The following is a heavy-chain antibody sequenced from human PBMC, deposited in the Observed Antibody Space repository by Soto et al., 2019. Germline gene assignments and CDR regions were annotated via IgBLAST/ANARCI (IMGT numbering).Heavy chain of an antibody. J-gene: IGHJ3*02. Sequence: SETLSLTCTVSGGSISSGDYYWSWIRQPPGKGLEWIGYIYYSGSTYYNPSLKSRVTISVDTSKNQFSLKLSSVTAADTAVYYCAREGGYGDYALKDSNLQYDAFDIWGQGTTVTVSS. CDR2: IYYSGST. CDR1: GGSISSGDYY. V-gene: IGHV4-30-4*01. D-gene: IGHD4-17*01. CDR3: AREGGYGDYALKDSNLQYDAFDI.